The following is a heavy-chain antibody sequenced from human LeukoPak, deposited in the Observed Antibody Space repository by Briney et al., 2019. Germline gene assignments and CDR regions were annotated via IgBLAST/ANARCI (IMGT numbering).Heavy chain of an antibody. Sequence: SETLSLTCAVYGGSFSGYYWSWIRQPPGKGLEWIGEINHSGSTNYNPSLKSRVTISVDTSKNQFSLKLSSVTAADTAVYYCARGTYYYDSSGPTETYYFDYWGQGTLVTVSS. CDR1: GGSFSGYY. D-gene: IGHD3-22*01. CDR2: INHSGST. CDR3: ARGTYYYDSSGPTETYYFDY. V-gene: IGHV4-34*01. J-gene: IGHJ4*02.